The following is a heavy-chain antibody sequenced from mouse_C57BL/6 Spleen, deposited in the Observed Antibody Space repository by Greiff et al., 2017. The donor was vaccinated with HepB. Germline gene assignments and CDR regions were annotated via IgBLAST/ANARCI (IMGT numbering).Heavy chain of an antibody. Sequence: QVQLQQPGAELVKPGASVKLSCKASGYTFTSYWMHWVKQRPGQGLEWIGMIHPNSGSTNYNEKFKSKATLTVDKSSSTAYMQLSSLTSEDSAVDYWARGDMRSSPAWFAYWGQGTLVTVSA. V-gene: IGHV1-64*01. CDR2: IHPNSGST. CDR1: GYTFTSYW. CDR3: ARGDMRSSPAWFAY. D-gene: IGHD1-1*01. J-gene: IGHJ3*01.